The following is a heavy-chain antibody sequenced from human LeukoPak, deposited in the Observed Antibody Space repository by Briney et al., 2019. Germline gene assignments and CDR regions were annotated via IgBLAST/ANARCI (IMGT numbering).Heavy chain of an antibody. CDR2: IIPILGIA. CDR3: ARSAYYYGSGSLDFKRYNWFDP. D-gene: IGHD3-10*01. J-gene: IGHJ5*02. V-gene: IGHV1-69*04. Sequence: ASVKVSCKASGGTFSSYAISWVRQAPGQGLEWMGRIIPILGIANYAQKFQGRVTITADKSTSTAYMELSSLRSEDTAVYYCARSAYYYGSGSLDFKRYNWFDPWGQGTLVTVSS. CDR1: GGTFSSYA.